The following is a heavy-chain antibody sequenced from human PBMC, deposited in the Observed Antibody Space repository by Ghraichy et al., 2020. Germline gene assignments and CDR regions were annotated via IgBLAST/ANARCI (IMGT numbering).Heavy chain of an antibody. Sequence: SETLSLTCAVYGGSFSGYYWSWIRQPPGKGLEWIGEINDSGSTIYNPSLKSRVTISVDTSKNQFSLKLSSVAAADTAVYYCGRKAHYDSVDYWGQGTLVIVSS. J-gene: IGHJ4*02. CDR3: GRKAHYDSVDY. D-gene: IGHD5-12*01. CDR2: INDSGST. CDR1: GGSFSGYY. V-gene: IGHV4-34*01.